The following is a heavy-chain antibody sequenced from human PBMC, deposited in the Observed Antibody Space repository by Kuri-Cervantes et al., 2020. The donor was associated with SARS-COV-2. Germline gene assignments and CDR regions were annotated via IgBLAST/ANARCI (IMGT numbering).Heavy chain of an antibody. D-gene: IGHD3-10*01. CDR1: GGTFSSYA. CDR3: AREGAGTLYTSRYYGMDV. Sequence: SVKVSCKASGGTFSSYAISWVRQAPGQGLEWMGGIIPVFGTANYAQKFQGRVTITADKSTSTAHMELSSLRSGDTAVYYCAREGAGTLYTSRYYGMDVWGQGTTVTVSS. V-gene: IGHV1-69*06. J-gene: IGHJ6*02. CDR2: IIPVFGTA.